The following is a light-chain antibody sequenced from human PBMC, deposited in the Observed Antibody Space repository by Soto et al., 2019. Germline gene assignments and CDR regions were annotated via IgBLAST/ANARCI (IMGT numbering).Light chain of an antibody. CDR2: DVS. V-gene: IGLV2-11*01. J-gene: IGLJ1*01. CDR3: CSYAGSSYV. CDR1: SSDVGGYNY. Sequence: QSALTQPRSVSGSPRQSVTISCTGTSSDVGGYNYVSWYQQHPGKAPKLMIYDVSKRPSGVPDRFSGSKSGNTASLTISGLQAEDEADYYCCSYAGSSYVFGTGTKLTVL.